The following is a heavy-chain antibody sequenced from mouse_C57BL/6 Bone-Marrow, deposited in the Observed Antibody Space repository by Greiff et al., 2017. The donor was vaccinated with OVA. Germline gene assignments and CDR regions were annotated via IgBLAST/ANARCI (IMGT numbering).Heavy chain of an antibody. Sequence: VQLQQSGAELVMPGASVKLSCKASGYTFTSYWMHWVKQRPGQGLEWIGEIDPSDSYTNYNQKFKGKSTLTVDKSSSTAYMQLSSLTSEDSAVYYCARRFITTVVGYFDVWGTGTTVTVSS. V-gene: IGHV1-69*01. J-gene: IGHJ1*03. CDR2: IDPSDSYT. CDR1: GYTFTSYW. D-gene: IGHD1-1*01. CDR3: ARRFITTVVGYFDV.